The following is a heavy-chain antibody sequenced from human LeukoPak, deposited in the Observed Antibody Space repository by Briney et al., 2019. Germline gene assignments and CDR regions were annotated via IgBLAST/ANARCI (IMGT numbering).Heavy chain of an antibody. D-gene: IGHD3-3*01. Sequence: GGSLRLSCAASGFTLSSYGMNWVRQAPGKGLEWVSYISRSSSTIYYADFVKGRFTISRDNAKNSLYLQMNSLRAEDTAVYYCARDSITIFGVILNWGQGTLVTVSS. V-gene: IGHV3-48*04. J-gene: IGHJ4*02. CDR3: ARDSITIFGVILN. CDR2: ISRSSSTI. CDR1: GFTLSSYG.